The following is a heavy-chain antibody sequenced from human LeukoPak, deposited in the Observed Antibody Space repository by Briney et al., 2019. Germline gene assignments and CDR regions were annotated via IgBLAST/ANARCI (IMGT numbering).Heavy chain of an antibody. CDR3: ARGEIVVVPAATVFDP. CDR2: IYHSGST. Sequence: SETLSLTCTVSGYSISSGYYWGWLRQPPGRGLEWIGSIYHSGSTYYNPSLKSRVTISVDTSKNQFSLKLSSVTAADTAVYYCARGEIVVVPAATVFDPWGQGTLVTVSS. J-gene: IGHJ5*02. D-gene: IGHD2-2*01. V-gene: IGHV4-38-2*02. CDR1: GYSISSGYY.